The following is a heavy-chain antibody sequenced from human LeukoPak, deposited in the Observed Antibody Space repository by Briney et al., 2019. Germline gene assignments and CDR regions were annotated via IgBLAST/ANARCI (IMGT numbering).Heavy chain of an antibody. V-gene: IGHV5-51*01. D-gene: IGHD2-21*01. Sequence: GESLKISCKGSGYSFTSYWIGWVRQMPGKGLEWMGIIYPGDSDTRYSPSFQGQVTISADKSISTAYLQWSSLKASDTAMYYCARQARIGSSKPDNYYYYYGMDVWGQGTTVTVSS. CDR3: ARQARIGSSKPDNYYYYYGMDV. CDR1: GYSFTSYW. CDR2: IYPGDSDT. J-gene: IGHJ6*02.